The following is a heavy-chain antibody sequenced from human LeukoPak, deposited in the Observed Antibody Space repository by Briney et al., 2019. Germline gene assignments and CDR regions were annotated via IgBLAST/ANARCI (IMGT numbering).Heavy chain of an antibody. CDR1: GGTFSSYA. V-gene: IGHV1-69*04. Sequence: ASVKVSCKASGGTFSSYAISWVRQAPGQGLEWMGRIIPILGIANYAQKFQGRVTITADKSTSTAYMELSSLRSEDTAVYYCARGPYDSSGYYYGSIEVDYWGQGTLVTVSS. D-gene: IGHD3-22*01. CDR3: ARGPYDSSGYYYGSIEVDY. J-gene: IGHJ4*02. CDR2: IIPILGIA.